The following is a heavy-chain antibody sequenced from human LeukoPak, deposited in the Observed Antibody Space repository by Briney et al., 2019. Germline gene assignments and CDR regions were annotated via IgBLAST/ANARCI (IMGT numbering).Heavy chain of an antibody. Sequence: ASVKVSCKASGYTFTSYDINWVRQATGQGLEWMGWMNANSGDTGYAQNFQGRVTMTRNTSISTAYMELSSLRSEDTAIYYCARGGTYLPFGYWGQGILVTVSS. CDR3: ARGGTYLPFGY. CDR2: MNANSGDT. D-gene: IGHD3-10*01. CDR1: GYTFTSYD. V-gene: IGHV1-8*01. J-gene: IGHJ4*02.